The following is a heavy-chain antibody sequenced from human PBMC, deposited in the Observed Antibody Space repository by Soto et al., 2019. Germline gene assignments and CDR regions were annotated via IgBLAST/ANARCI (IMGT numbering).Heavy chain of an antibody. V-gene: IGHV3-7*02. J-gene: IGHJ5*02. D-gene: IGHD3-22*01. Sequence: GGSLRLSCAASGFTFSSYWMTWVRQAPGKGLEWVANIKQDGSEKYYVDSVKGRFTISRDNAKDSLFLQMNSLRAEDTAVYYCARNGDSSDYRGWFDPWGQGTLVTVSS. CDR2: IKQDGSEK. CDR3: ARNGDSSDYRGWFDP. CDR1: GFTFSSYW.